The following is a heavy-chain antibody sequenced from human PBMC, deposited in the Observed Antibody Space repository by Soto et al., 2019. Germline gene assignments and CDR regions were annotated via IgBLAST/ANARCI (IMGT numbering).Heavy chain of an antibody. J-gene: IGHJ4*02. CDR3: AHLTTGGFYFDY. CDR1: GFSLRNSGVG. Sequence: QITLKESGPTLVKPTQTLTLTCTCSGFSLRNSGVGVGWIRQPPGKALEWLALIYWDDDKRYSPSLKSRLTITKDTSKNQVVLTMTNMDPVDTATYYCAHLTTGGFYFDYWGQGTLVTVSS. CDR2: IYWDDDK. D-gene: IGHD4-17*01. V-gene: IGHV2-5*02.